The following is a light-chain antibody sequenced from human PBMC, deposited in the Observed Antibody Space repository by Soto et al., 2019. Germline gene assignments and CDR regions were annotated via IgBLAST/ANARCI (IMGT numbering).Light chain of an antibody. CDR3: QQSYIDPWGT. Sequence: DIQMTQSPSTLSASVGDRVIITCRASRSISNWLAWYQQRPGKAPKLLIYAASTLQSGVPSRFSGSGSGTDFTLAISSLQPEDFATYYCQQSYIDPWGTCGQGTKVDIK. V-gene: IGKV1-39*01. CDR1: RSISNW. J-gene: IGKJ1*01. CDR2: AAS.